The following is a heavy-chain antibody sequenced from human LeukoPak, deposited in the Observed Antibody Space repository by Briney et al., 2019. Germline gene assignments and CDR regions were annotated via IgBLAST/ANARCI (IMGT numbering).Heavy chain of an antibody. CDR2: ISWNSGSI. CDR3: AKDEAAWGGSCPDY. Sequence: SLRLSCAASRFTFDDYAMHWVRQAPGKGLEWVSGISWNSGSIGYADSVKGRFTISRDNAKNSLYLQMNSLRAEDTALYYCAKDEAAWGGSCPDYWGQGTLVTVSS. V-gene: IGHV3-9*01. CDR1: RFTFDDYA. J-gene: IGHJ4*02. D-gene: IGHD1-26*01.